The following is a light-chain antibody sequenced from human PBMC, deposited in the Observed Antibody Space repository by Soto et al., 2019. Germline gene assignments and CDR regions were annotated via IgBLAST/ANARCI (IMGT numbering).Light chain of an antibody. CDR3: SSYTGSSTFV. V-gene: IGLV1-44*01. CDR2: GDN. CDR1: ASSIGTNT. Sequence: QSVLTQPPSASGTPGQRVTISCSGSASSIGTNTVNWYRQLPGTAPKLLIYGDNQRPSGVPDRFSGSKSGTSASLAISGLQSEDEAEYYCSSYTGSSTFVFGTGTKLTVL. J-gene: IGLJ1*01.